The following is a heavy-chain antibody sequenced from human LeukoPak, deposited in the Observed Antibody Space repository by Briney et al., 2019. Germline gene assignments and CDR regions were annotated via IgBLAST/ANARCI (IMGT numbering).Heavy chain of an antibody. V-gene: IGHV3-23*01. Sequence: PGGTLRLSCAASGFTFSSYAMSWLPQAPGKGLEGVSAISGSGGSTYYADSVKGRFTVSRDNSKNTLYLQKNSLRAEDTAVYYCAKDSVPAMAPYFFDYWGQGPLVTVST. CDR3: AKDSVPAMAPYFFDY. J-gene: IGHJ4*02. CDR2: ISGSGGST. CDR1: GFTFSSYA. D-gene: IGHD2-21*02.